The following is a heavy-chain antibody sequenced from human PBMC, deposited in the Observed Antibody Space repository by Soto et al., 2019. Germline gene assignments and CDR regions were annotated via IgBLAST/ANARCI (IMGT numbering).Heavy chain of an antibody. CDR1: GYTFTSYA. CDR2: INAGNGNT. J-gene: IGHJ5*02. Sequence: GASVKVSCKASGYTFTSYAMHWVRQAPGQRLEWMGWINAGNGNTKYSQKFQGRVTITRDTSASTAYMELSSLRSEDTAVYYCAKAYNPYGSGSLNWFDPWGQGTLVTVSS. CDR3: AKAYNPYGSGSLNWFDP. V-gene: IGHV1-3*01. D-gene: IGHD3-10*01.